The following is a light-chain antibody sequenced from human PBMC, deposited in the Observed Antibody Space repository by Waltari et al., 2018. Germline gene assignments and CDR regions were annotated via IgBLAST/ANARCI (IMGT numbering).Light chain of an antibody. Sequence: EIVLTQSPGTLSLSLGERATVSGRASQSVSRAFAWYQQKPGQAPRLLIYCASTRATGIPDRFSGSGSGTDFSLTISRLEPDDFAVYYCQHYLRLPVTFGQGTTVEI. V-gene: IGKV3-20*01. CDR2: CAS. J-gene: IGKJ1*01. CDR3: QHYLRLPVT. CDR1: QSVSRAF.